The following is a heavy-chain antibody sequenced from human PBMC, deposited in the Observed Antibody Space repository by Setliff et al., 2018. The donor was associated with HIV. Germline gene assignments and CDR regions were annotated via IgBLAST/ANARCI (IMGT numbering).Heavy chain of an antibody. V-gene: IGHV4-4*09. D-gene: IGHD5-12*01. J-gene: IGHJ4*02. CDR1: GGSISSYY. CDR3: ALLYPYSGHLGY. CDR2: TYTSGST. Sequence: KPSETLSLTCTVSGGSISSYYWSWIRQSPGKGLEWIGYTYTSGSTNYNHNPSLKSRVTISVDTSKNRFSLKLSSVTAADTAIYYCALLYPYSGHLGYWGQGTLVTVSS.